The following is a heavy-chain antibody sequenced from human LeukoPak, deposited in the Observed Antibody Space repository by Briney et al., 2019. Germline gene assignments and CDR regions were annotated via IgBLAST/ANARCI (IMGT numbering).Heavy chain of an antibody. CDR3: ARSGRYCSGGSCYRYGGFDP. Sequence: GESLKISCKGSGYSFTSYWIGWVRQMPGKGLEWMGIIYPGDSDTRYSPSFQGQVTISADESISTAYLQWSSLKASDTAMYYCARSGRYCSGGSCYRYGGFDPWGQGTLVTVSS. CDR2: IYPGDSDT. V-gene: IGHV5-51*01. CDR1: GYSFTSYW. D-gene: IGHD2-15*01. J-gene: IGHJ5*02.